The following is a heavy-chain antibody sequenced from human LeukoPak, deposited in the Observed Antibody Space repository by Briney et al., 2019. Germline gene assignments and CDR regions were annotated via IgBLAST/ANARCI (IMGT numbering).Heavy chain of an antibody. CDR1: GFTFSSYG. CDR2: IRYDGSNK. J-gene: IGHJ4*02. D-gene: IGHD6-19*01. Sequence: GGSLRLSCAASGFTFSSYGMHWVRQAPGKGLEWVAFIRYDGSNKYYADSVKGRFTISRDNSKNTLYLQMNSLRAEDTAVYYCAQGGARIAVAGKGIDYWGQGTLVTVSS. CDR3: AQGGARIAVAGKGIDY. V-gene: IGHV3-30*02.